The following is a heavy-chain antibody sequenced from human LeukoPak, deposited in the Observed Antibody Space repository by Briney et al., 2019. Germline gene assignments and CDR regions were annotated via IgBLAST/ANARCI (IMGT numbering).Heavy chain of an antibody. CDR3: AKAAAAGTYYFDY. Sequence: PGGSLRLSCAASGFGFSGYGMHWVRQAPGKGLEWVAFIHYDGTESYYADSVKGRFTISRDNSKNTLSLQMNSLRADDTSVYYCAKAAAAGTYYFDYWGQGTLVTVSS. J-gene: IGHJ4*02. D-gene: IGHD6-13*01. V-gene: IGHV3-30*02. CDR1: GFGFSGYG. CDR2: IHYDGTES.